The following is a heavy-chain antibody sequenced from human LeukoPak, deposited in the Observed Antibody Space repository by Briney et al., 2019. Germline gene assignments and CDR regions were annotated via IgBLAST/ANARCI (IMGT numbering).Heavy chain of an antibody. CDR2: IYYSGST. CDR1: GGSISSYY. J-gene: IGHJ6*03. D-gene: IGHD3-3*01. CDR3: ARGLQGFWSGYYNPLYYYYYMDV. V-gene: IGHV4-59*01. Sequence: SETLSLTCTVSGGSISSYYWSWIRQPPGKGLEWIGYIYYSGSTNYHPSLKSRVTISVDTSKNQFSLKLSSVTAADPAVYYCARGLQGFWSGYYNPLYYYYYMDVRGKGTTVTVSS.